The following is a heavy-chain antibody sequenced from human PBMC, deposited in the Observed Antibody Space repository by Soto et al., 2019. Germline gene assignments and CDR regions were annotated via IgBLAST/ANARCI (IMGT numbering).Heavy chain of an antibody. J-gene: IGHJ4*02. Sequence: GESLKISCKGSGYSFTSYWIGWVRQMPGKGLEWMGIIYPGDSDTRYSPSFQGQVTISADKSISTAYLQWSSLKASDTAMYYCVTTSLPKQQLVLGYFDYWGQGTLVTVSS. D-gene: IGHD6-13*01. CDR1: GYSFTSYW. CDR3: VTTSLPKQQLVLGYFDY. V-gene: IGHV5-51*01. CDR2: IYPGDSDT.